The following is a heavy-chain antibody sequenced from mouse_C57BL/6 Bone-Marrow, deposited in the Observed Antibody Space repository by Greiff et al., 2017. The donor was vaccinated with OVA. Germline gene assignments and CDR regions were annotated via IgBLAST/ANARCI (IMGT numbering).Heavy chain of an antibody. CDR2: IDPNSGGT. D-gene: IGHD1-1*01. V-gene: IGHV1-72*01. J-gene: IGHJ3*01. CDR1: GYTFTSYW. Sequence: QVQLQQSGAELVKPGASVKLSCKASGYTFTSYWMHWVKQRPGRGLEWIGRIDPNSGGTKYNEKFKSKATLTVDKPSSTAYMQLSSLTSEDSAVYYCARSNLPYYYGSSLAWFAYWGQGTLVTVSA. CDR3: ARSNLPYYYGSSLAWFAY.